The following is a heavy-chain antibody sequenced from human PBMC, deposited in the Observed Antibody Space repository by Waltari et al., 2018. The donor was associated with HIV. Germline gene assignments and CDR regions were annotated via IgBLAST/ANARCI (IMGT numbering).Heavy chain of an antibody. CDR3: ARDTLGTLDY. CDR1: GFIFTTYD. Sequence: PGGSLRLSCAASGFIFTTYDMHWVRQRTGKGLEWVSAVGTAGETNYSDSVKGRLTISREDAKNSLFLQMNSLRAEDTALYYCARDTLGTLDYWGQGILITVSS. V-gene: IGHV3-13*01. J-gene: IGHJ4*02. CDR2: VGTAGET.